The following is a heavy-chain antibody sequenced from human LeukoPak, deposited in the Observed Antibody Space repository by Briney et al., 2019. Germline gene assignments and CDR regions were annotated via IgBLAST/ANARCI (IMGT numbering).Heavy chain of an antibody. CDR3: AELGITMIGGV. J-gene: IGHJ6*04. CDR2: TSSSSSYI. CDR1: GFTLSGYS. D-gene: IGHD3-10*02. V-gene: IGHV3-21*01. Sequence: GGSLRLSCAASGFTLSGYSMHWVRQAPGKGLEWVSSTSSSSSYIYYADSVKGRFTISRDNAKNSLYLQMNSLRAEDTAVYYCAELGITMIGGVWGKGTTVTISS.